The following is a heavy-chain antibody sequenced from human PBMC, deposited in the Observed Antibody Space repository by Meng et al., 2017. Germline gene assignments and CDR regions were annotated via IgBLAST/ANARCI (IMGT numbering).Heavy chain of an antibody. Sequence: QVQGVEVGVEWKRPGASVKVSFKASGCTLTSYVSNWVRQATGQGLEWMGWMNPNSGNTGYAQKFQGRVTSTRNTSISTAYMELSSLRSEDTAVYYCARGLAVAGTVFWFDPCGQGTLVTVSS. J-gene: IGHJ5*02. CDR3: ARGLAVAGTVFWFDP. D-gene: IGHD6-19*01. CDR1: GCTLTSYV. CDR2: MNPNSGNT. V-gene: IGHV1-8*03.